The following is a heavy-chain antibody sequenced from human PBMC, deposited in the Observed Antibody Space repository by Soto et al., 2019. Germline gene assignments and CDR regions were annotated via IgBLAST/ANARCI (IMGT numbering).Heavy chain of an antibody. J-gene: IGHJ4*02. Sequence: GGSLRLSCAASGFTFSNAWMSWVRQAPGKGLEWVGRIKSKTDGGTTDYAAPVKGRFTISRDDSKNTLYLQMNSLKTEDTAVYYCTTVFSYSSGWYPFAYYFDYWGQGTLVTVSS. D-gene: IGHD6-19*01. CDR1: GFTFSNAW. CDR2: IKSKTDGGTT. CDR3: TTVFSYSSGWYPFAYYFDY. V-gene: IGHV3-15*01.